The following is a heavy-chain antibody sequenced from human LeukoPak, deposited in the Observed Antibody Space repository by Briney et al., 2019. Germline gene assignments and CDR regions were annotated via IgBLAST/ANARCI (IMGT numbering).Heavy chain of an antibody. CDR3: ARNTMVRGVIILYFDY. J-gene: IGHJ4*02. V-gene: IGHV1-69*13. CDR1: GGTFSSYA. Sequence: SVKVSCKASGGTFSSYAISWVRQAPGQGLEWMGGIIPIFGTANYAQKFQGRVTITADESTSTAYMELSSLRSEGTAVYYCARNTMVRGVIILYFDYWGQGTLVTVSS. D-gene: IGHD3-10*01. CDR2: IIPIFGTA.